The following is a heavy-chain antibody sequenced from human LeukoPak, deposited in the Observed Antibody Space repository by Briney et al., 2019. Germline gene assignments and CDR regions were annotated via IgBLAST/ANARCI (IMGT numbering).Heavy chain of an antibody. J-gene: IGHJ3*02. V-gene: IGHV4-34*01. CDR2: INHSGST. CDR3: ARRRNDFWSGSDTFDI. Sequence: SETLSLTCAVYGGSFSGYYWSWIRQPPGKGLEWIGEINHSGSTNYNPSLKSRVTISVDTSKNQFSLKLSSVTAADTAVYYCARRRNDFWSGSDTFDIWGQGTMVTVSS. D-gene: IGHD3-3*01. CDR1: GGSFSGYY.